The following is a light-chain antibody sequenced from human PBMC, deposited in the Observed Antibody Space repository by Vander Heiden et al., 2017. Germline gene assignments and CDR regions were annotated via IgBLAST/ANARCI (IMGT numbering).Light chain of an antibody. Sequence: DIVMTQSPDSLAVSLGERATINCKSSQSVLYSSNNKNYLAWYQQKPGQAPKLLIYWASTRESGVPDRFSGSGSGTDFTLTISSLQAEDVAVYYCQQYDNTPTWTFGQGTKVEIK. CDR3: QQYDNTPTWT. J-gene: IGKJ1*01. V-gene: IGKV4-1*01. CDR2: WAS. CDR1: QSVLYSSNNKNY.